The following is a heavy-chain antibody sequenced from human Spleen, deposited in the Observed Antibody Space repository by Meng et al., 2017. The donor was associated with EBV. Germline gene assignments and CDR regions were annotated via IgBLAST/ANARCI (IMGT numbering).Heavy chain of an antibody. CDR3: ASRVPPYYYDY. CDR2: ISHGGGT. Sequence: QGALQASGPGMVKPLGTLSLTCGVSRGSISSHNKWNWARQSPERGLEWIGEISHGGGTNYNPSLRSRVTMSVDKSKNQFSLNLTSVTAADTAVYYCASRVPPYYYDYWGRGTLVTVSS. J-gene: IGHJ4*02. D-gene: IGHD3-10*02. V-gene: IGHV4-4*02. CDR1: RGSISSHNK.